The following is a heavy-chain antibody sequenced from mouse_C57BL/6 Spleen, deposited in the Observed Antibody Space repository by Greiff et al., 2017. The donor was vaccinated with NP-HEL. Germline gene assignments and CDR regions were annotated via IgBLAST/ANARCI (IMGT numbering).Heavy chain of an antibody. V-gene: IGHV5-17*01. CDR3: AKGYPQDAMDY. J-gene: IGHJ4*01. Sequence: EVQGVESGGGLVKPGGSLKLSCAASGFTFSDYGMHWVRQAPEKGLEWVAYISSGSSTIYYADTVKGRFTISRDNAKNTLFLQMTSLRSEDTAMYYCAKGYPQDAMDYWGQGTSVTVSS. CDR2: ISSGSSTI. CDR1: GFTFSDYG.